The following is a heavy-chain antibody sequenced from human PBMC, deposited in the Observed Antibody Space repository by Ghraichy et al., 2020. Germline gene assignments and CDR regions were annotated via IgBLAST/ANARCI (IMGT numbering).Heavy chain of an antibody. V-gene: IGHV4-59*01. J-gene: IGHJ4*02. CDR2: IYYSGST. CDR1: GGSLRNYY. D-gene: IGHD3-16*01. Sequence: SETLSLTCTVSGGSLRNYYWSSIRQPPGKGLEWIGYIYYSGSTNYNPSLESRVTMSVDTPKNLFSLTLRSVTAADAAMYYCARVNGYDYIWGSFYYDYWGLGTLVTVSS. CDR3: ARVNGYDYIWGSFYYDY.